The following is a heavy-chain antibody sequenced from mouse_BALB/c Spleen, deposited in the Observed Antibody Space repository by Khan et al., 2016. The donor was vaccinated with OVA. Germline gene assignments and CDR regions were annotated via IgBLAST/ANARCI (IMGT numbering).Heavy chain of an antibody. CDR3: ARVYGGDFDY. CDR2: ISYSGNT. J-gene: IGHJ2*01. V-gene: IGHV3-2*02. CDR1: GYSITSDYA. D-gene: IGHD1-1*01. Sequence: EVKLEESGPGLVKPSQSLSLICTATGYSITSDYAWNWIRQFPGNKLEWMGFISYSGNTKYNPSLKSRISITRDTSKNQFFLQLNSVTTEDTATYYCARVYGGDFDYWGQGTTLTVSS.